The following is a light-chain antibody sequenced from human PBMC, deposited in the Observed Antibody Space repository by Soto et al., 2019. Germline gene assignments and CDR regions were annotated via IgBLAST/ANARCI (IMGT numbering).Light chain of an antibody. Sequence: EIVLTQSPATLSLSPGERATLSCRASPSVTNYLAWYQQKPGQPPRLLIYGAFNRAAGIPSRFSGTGSGTDFTLTISRLQPEDFATYYCQQTYNPPRTFGQGTKVDIK. CDR2: GAF. CDR3: QQTYNPPRT. CDR1: PSVTNY. V-gene: IGKV3-11*01. J-gene: IGKJ1*01.